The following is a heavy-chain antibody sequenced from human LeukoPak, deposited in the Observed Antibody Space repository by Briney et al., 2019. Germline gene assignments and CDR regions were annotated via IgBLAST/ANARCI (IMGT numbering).Heavy chain of an antibody. J-gene: IGHJ4*02. Sequence: GGSLRLSCAASGFTISSYGMHWVRQAPGKGLEWVAVIWYDGSNKYYADSEKGRFTVSRDNSKNTLYLQMNSLRAEDTAVYYCARDPAWMGLRLGELVGGALNWGQGTLVTVSS. V-gene: IGHV3-33*01. CDR3: ARDPAWMGLRLGELVGGALN. CDR2: IWYDGSNK. D-gene: IGHD3-16*01. CDR1: GFTISSYG.